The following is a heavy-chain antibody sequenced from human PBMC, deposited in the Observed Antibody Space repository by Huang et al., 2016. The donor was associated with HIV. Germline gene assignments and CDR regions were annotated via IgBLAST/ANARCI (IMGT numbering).Heavy chain of an antibody. CDR3: VRDPRIESWLNYFDY. J-gene: IGHJ4*02. CDR1: GFTFSNYW. D-gene: IGHD3-22*01. Sequence: EVQLVESGGGLVQPGGSLRLSCAASGFTFSNYWVHWVRQAPGKGLVWVSRINSDGSSTNYADSVKGRFTISRDNAKNTLYLQMNSLRAEDTSFYYCVRDPRIESWLNYFDYWGQGTLVSVSS. CDR2: INSDGSST. V-gene: IGHV3-74*01.